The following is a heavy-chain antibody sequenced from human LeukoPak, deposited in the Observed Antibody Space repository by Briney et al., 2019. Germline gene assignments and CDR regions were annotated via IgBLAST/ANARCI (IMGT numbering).Heavy chain of an antibody. J-gene: IGHJ6*03. CDR2: MNPNSGNT. D-gene: IGHD3-10*01. Sequence: ASVKVSCKASGHTFTSYDINWVRQATGQGLEWMGWMNPNSGNTGYAQKFQGRVTMTRNTSISTAYMELSSLRSEDTAVYYCARVTLRLWFRELLYPTYYYYYMDVWGKGTTVTVSS. CDR1: GHTFTSYD. V-gene: IGHV1-8*01. CDR3: ARVTLRLWFRELLYPTYYYYYMDV.